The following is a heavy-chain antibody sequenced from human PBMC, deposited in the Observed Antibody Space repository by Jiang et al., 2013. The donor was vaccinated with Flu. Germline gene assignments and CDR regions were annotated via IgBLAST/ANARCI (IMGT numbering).Heavy chain of an antibody. CDR1: GFTFSSYG. V-gene: IGHV3-33*01. D-gene: IGHD1-26*01. J-gene: IGHJ4*02. CDR3: ARMVGRYYFDY. Sequence: QLVESGGGVVQPGRSLRLSCAASGFTFSSYGMHWVRQAPGKGLEWVAVIWYDGSNKYYADSVKGRFTISRDNSKNTLYLQMNSLRAEDTAVYYCARMVGRYYFDYWGQGTLVTVSS. CDR2: IWYDGSNK.